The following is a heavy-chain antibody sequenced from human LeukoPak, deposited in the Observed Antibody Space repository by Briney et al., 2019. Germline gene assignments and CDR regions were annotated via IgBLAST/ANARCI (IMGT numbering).Heavy chain of an antibody. D-gene: IGHD5-18*01. V-gene: IGHV3-20*04. CDR1: GFSFGDYG. CDR2: ILWNGVSA. Sequence: GGSLRLSCAASGFSFGDYGMAWVRQAPGKRLEWVAGILWNGVSANYAGSVKGRFTISRDNAKNSLYLQMNSLRAEDAALYYCARDASRLAGNIPGFTPMMGLGTFDMWGQGTLVIVSS. J-gene: IGHJ3*02. CDR3: ARDASRLAGNIPGFTPMMGLGTFDM.